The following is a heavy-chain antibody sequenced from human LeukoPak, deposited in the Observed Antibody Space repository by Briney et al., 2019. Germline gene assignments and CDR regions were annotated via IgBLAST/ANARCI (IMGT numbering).Heavy chain of an antibody. CDR1: GYTFTSYG. Sequence: ASVKVSCKASGYTFTSYGISWVRQAPGQGLEWMGWISAYDGNTNYAQKLQGRVTMTTDTSTSTAYMELRSLRSDDTAVYYCARESDYPYYYYGMDVWGQGTTVTVSS. V-gene: IGHV1-18*01. CDR3: ARESDYPYYYYGMDV. CDR2: ISAYDGNT. J-gene: IGHJ6*02. D-gene: IGHD4-17*01.